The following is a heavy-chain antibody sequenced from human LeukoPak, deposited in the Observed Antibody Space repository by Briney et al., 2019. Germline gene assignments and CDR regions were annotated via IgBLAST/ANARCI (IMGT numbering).Heavy chain of an antibody. Sequence: ASVKVSCKASGYTFTSYYMHWVRQAPGQGLEWMGIINPSGGSTSYAQKFQGRVTMTRDTSTSTAYMELRSLRSDDTAVYYCARDSYVRPAAFDIWGQGTMVTVSS. CDR3: ARDSYVRPAAFDI. CDR2: INPSGGST. CDR1: GYTFTSYY. D-gene: IGHD1-14*01. V-gene: IGHV1-46*01. J-gene: IGHJ3*02.